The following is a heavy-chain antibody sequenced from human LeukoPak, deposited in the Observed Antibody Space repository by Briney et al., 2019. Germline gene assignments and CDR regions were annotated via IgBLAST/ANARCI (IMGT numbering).Heavy chain of an antibody. CDR1: GYTFTSYG. D-gene: IGHD1-26*01. J-gene: IGHJ4*02. V-gene: IGHV1-18*01. CDR2: IXAYXXNT. Sequence: ASVKVSCKASGYTFTSYGISXXXXAPGXGLXWMGWIXAYXXNTNYAXKLXXXVTMTXXXXTSTAYMELRSLRSDDTAVYYCARVVGAADYWGQGTLVTVSS. CDR3: ARVVGAADY.